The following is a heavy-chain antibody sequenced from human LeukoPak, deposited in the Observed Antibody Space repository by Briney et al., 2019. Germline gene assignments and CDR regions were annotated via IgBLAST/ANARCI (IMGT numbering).Heavy chain of an antibody. V-gene: IGHV1-2*02. CDR1: GYTFRGNY. D-gene: IGHD4-11*01. J-gene: IGHJ4*02. Sequence: GASVKISCKASGYTFRGNYIHWLRQAPGQGLEWMGWIDANNGDTKSAQKFQGRVTMSRDTSISTAYMDLRSLSPDDAAVYYCARDPSSVTLYFFDYWGQGTLVTVSS. CDR2: IDANNGDT. CDR3: ARDPSSVTLYFFDY.